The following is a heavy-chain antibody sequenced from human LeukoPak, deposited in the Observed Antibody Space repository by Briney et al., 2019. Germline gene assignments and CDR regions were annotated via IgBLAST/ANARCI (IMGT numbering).Heavy chain of an antibody. J-gene: IGHJ4*02. CDR2: VGTSGST. CDR3: APLAVADNSFDY. CDR1: GFTLSSYG. D-gene: IGHD6-19*01. Sequence: PGGSLRLACTAAGFTLSSYGMKWVRQDPGKGREWVSAVGTSGSTYYAESGKGRLTISRDNSKNTLYLPMNSPRAEDTAVYYCAPLAVADNSFDYWGQGTLVTVSS. V-gene: IGHV3-23*01.